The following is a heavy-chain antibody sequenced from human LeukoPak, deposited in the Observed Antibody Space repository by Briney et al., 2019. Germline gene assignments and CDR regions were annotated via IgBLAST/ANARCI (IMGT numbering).Heavy chain of an antibody. D-gene: IGHD6-13*01. J-gene: IGHJ4*02. CDR3: ARDITGSWSIDY. Sequence: PERSLRLSCAASGFTFSSHAMHWVRQAPGKGLEWVAVISYDGRNKYHADSVTGRFTISRDNSKNTLYLQMNSLRAEDTAVYYRARDITGSWSIDYWGQGTLITVSS. CDR2: ISYDGRNK. CDR1: GFTFSSHA. V-gene: IGHV3-30-3*01.